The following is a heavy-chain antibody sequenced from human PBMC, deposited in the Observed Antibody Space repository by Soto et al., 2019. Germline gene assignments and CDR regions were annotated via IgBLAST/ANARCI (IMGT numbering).Heavy chain of an antibody. V-gene: IGHV1-18*01. CDR1: GYIFINYG. Sequence: ASVKVSCKASGYIFINYGITWVRQAPGQGLEWMGWISGYNGNTKYADKLQGRVTMTTDTSTTTAYMELRSLRSDETAVYYCARDEVPAANWLDRWGQGTLVTVSS. CDR2: ISGYNGNT. CDR3: ARDEVPAANWLDR. J-gene: IGHJ5*02. D-gene: IGHD2-2*01.